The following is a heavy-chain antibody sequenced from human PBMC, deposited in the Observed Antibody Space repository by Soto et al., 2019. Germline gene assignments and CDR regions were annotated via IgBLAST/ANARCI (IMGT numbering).Heavy chain of an antibody. J-gene: IGHJ6*02. CDR1: GFTFSSYS. Sequence: PGGSLRLSCAASGFTFSSYSMNWVRQAPGKGLEWVSYISSSSSTIYYADSVKGRFTISRDNAKNSLYLQMNSLRDEDTAVYYCARDAMVRGVDGDDYYYYGMDVWGQGTTVTVSS. D-gene: IGHD3-10*01. CDR3: ARDAMVRGVDGDDYYYYGMDV. V-gene: IGHV3-48*02. CDR2: ISSSSSTI.